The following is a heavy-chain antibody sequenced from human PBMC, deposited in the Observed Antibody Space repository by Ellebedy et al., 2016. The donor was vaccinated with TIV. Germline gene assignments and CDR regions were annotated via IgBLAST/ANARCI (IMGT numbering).Heavy chain of an antibody. Sequence: SETLSLXXSVSGASITVDHWLSWVRQPPGKGLEWIGEIYLTGSTNYNPSLKSRVTMSIDKSKTQFSLKLTSVTAADTAVYYCARRRPYCSSGTCSHFHYGVDPWGQGTTVTVSS. CDR3: ARRRPYCSSGTCSHFHYGVDP. J-gene: IGHJ6*02. CDR2: IYLTGST. D-gene: IGHD2-2*01. CDR1: GASITVDHW. V-gene: IGHV4-4*02.